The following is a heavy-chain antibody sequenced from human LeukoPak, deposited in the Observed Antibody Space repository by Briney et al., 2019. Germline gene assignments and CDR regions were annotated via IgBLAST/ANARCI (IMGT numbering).Heavy chain of an antibody. CDR2: IGGSGANT. CDR3: AKHGGSSRYYFDY. V-gene: IGHV3-23*01. J-gene: IGHJ4*02. CDR1: GFTFSSYA. D-gene: IGHD6-13*01. Sequence: PGGSLRLSCAASGFTFSSYAMTWVRHAPGKGLEWVSAIGGSGANTYYADSVKGRFTISRDNSKNTLYLQMNSLRAEDTAVYSCAKHGGSSRYYFDYWGQGTLVTVSP.